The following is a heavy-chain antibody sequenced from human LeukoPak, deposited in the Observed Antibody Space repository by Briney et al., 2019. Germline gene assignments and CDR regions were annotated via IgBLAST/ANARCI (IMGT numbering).Heavy chain of an antibody. CDR2: ISWNSGSI. J-gene: IGHJ6*03. Sequence: GGSLRLSCAASGFTFDDYTMHWVRHAPGKGLEWVSGISWNSGSIVYADSVKGLFTISRDNAKNSLYLQMNSLRAEDMALYYCAKGNSYGYYYYMDVWGKGTTVTVSS. CDR1: GFTFDDYT. D-gene: IGHD5-18*01. V-gene: IGHV3-9*03. CDR3: AKGNSYGYYYYMDV.